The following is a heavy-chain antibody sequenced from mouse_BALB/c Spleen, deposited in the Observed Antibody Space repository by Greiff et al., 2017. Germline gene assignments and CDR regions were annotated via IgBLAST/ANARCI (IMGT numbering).Heavy chain of an antibody. Sequence: VQLVESGPGLVAPSQSLSITCTVSGFSLTDYGVSWIRQPPGKGLEWLGVIWGGGSTYYNSALKSRLSISKDNSKSQVFLKMNSLQTDDTAMYYCAKHRDGYYVYYAMDYWGQGTSVTVSS. CDR1: GFSLTDYG. V-gene: IGHV2-6-5*01. CDR2: IWGGGST. J-gene: IGHJ4*01. CDR3: AKHRDGYYVYYAMDY. D-gene: IGHD2-3*01.